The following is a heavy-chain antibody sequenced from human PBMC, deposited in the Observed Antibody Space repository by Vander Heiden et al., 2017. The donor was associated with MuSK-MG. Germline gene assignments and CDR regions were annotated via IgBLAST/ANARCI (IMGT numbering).Heavy chain of an antibody. Sequence: LVQSGSEVKKPGASVKVSCKASGYNFLVYDITSVRQAPGQGLQWMGWMNPNSGDTAYTQPLQGRVTMTRNTSISTAYLELSSLRSDDTAVYYCAKRARLEEEGVGWVDPWGQGTPVTVAS. CDR1: GYNFLVYD. J-gene: IGHJ5*02. D-gene: IGHD6-6*01. CDR3: AKRARLEEEGVGWVDP. V-gene: IGHV1-8*01. CDR2: MNPNSGDT.